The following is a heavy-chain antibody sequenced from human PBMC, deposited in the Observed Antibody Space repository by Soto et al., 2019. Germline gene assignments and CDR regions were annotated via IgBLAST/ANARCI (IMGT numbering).Heavy chain of an antibody. J-gene: IGHJ6*02. V-gene: IGHV4-34*01. CDR3: ASGRGYSYGYDYYYGMDV. D-gene: IGHD5-18*01. CDR1: GGSFSGYY. Sequence: SETLSLTCAVYGGSFSGYYWSWIRQPPGKGLEWIGEINHSGSTNYNPSLKSRVTISVDTSKNQFSLKLSSVTAADTAVHYCASGRGYSYGYDYYYGMDVWGQGTTVTVSS. CDR2: INHSGST.